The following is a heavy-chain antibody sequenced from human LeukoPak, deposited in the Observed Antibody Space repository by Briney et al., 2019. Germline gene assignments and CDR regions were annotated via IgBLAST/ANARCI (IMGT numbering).Heavy chain of an antibody. Sequence: GGSLRLSCAASGFTFSSYAMSWVRQAPGKGLEWVSAISGSGGSTYYADSVKGRFTISRDNSKNTLYLQMNSLRAEDTAVYYCAKDVIDSQSGPPWYFDYWGQGTLVTVSS. D-gene: IGHD2-15*01. CDR1: GFTFSSYA. J-gene: IGHJ4*02. CDR3: AKDVIDSQSGPPWYFDY. V-gene: IGHV3-23*01. CDR2: ISGSGGST.